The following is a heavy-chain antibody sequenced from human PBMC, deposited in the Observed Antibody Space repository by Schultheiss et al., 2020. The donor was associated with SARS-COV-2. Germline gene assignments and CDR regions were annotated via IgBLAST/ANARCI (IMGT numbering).Heavy chain of an antibody. CDR2: IYTSGST. CDR1: GYSISSGYY. V-gene: IGHV4-38-2*01. CDR3: ARLGYSGYDQSHS. Sequence: SETLSLTCAVSGYSISSGYYWGWIRQPPGKGLEWIGSIYTSGSTNYNPSLKSRVTISVDTSKNQFSLKLSSVTAADTAVYYCARLGYSGYDQSHSWGQGTLVTVSS. J-gene: IGHJ4*02. D-gene: IGHD5-12*01.